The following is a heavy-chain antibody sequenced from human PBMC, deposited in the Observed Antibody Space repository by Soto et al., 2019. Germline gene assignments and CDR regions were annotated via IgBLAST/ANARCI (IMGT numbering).Heavy chain of an antibody. CDR1: GGSISSGGYS. D-gene: IGHD3-10*01. CDR2: IYHSGST. CDR3: ARGFYYYGSGSLYNWFDP. Sequence: PSETLSLTCAVSGGSISSGGYSWSWIRQPPGKGLEWIGYIYHSGSTYYNPSLKSRVTISVDRSKNQFSLKLSSVTAADTAVYYCARGFYYYGSGSLYNWFDPCGQGTLVTVSS. J-gene: IGHJ5*02. V-gene: IGHV4-30-2*01.